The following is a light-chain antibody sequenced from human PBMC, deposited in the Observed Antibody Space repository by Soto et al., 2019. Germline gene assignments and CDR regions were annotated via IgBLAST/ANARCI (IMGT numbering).Light chain of an antibody. V-gene: IGKV3-11*01. CDR2: DAS. CDR1: QSVSSY. Sequence: EIVLTQSPATLSLSPGETATLSCRASQSVSSYLAWYQQKPGQAPRLLIYDASNRATGIPARFSGSGSGTDFTLTISSLEPEDFAVYYCQQRSNWPPITFGHGTRLEIK. CDR3: QQRSNWPPIT. J-gene: IGKJ5*01.